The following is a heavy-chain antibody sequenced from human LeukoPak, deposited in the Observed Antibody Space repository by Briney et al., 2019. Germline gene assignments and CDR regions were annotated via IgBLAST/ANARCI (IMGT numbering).Heavy chain of an antibody. J-gene: IGHJ3*02. Sequence: PSETLPLTCTVSGGSISSYYWSWIRQPPGKGLEGIGYIYYRGSTNYNPSLKSRVTVSVDTSKNQFSLKVSSVTAADTAVYYCAGTQDIVVVVAAIGDAFDIWGQGTMVTVSS. CDR1: GGSISSYY. V-gene: IGHV4-59*12. CDR3: AGTQDIVVVVAAIGDAFDI. D-gene: IGHD2-15*01. CDR2: IYYRGST.